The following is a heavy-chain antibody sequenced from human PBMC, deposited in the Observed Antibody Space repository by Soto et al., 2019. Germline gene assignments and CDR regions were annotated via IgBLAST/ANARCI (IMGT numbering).Heavy chain of an antibody. V-gene: IGHV4-30-2*01. CDR3: ARLGNCRGGSCYPNWFDP. Sequence: QQQLQESGSGLVRPSQTLSLTCAVSGGSISSGDYSWSWIRQPPGKGLEWVGYIYQSGSAYYNPSLKSRVTISLARSKNHFSLKVTSVTAADTAVYYCARLGNCRGGSCYPNWFDPWGQGTLVTVSS. CDR2: IYQSGSA. J-gene: IGHJ5*02. CDR1: GGSISSGDYS. D-gene: IGHD2-15*01.